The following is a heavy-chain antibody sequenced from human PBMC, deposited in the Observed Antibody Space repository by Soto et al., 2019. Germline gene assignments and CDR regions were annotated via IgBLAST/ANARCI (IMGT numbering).Heavy chain of an antibody. Sequence: GASVKVSCKASGYTFTSYGISWVRQAPGQGLEWMGWISAYNGNTNYAQKLQGRVTMTTDTSTSTAYMGLRSLRSDDTAVYYCARDPCSSTSCYSSRYYYYGMDVWGQGTTVTVSS. CDR3: ARDPCSSTSCYSSRYYYYGMDV. CDR2: ISAYNGNT. D-gene: IGHD2-2*01. V-gene: IGHV1-18*04. CDR1: GYTFTSYG. J-gene: IGHJ6*02.